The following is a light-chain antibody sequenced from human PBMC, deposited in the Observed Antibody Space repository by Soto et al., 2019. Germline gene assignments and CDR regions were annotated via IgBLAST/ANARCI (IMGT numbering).Light chain of an antibody. J-gene: IGKJ2*01. Sequence: DIVMTQSPEYLAVSLGERATINCKSSQNVLYSSNNRNLIAWYQQKPGQPPKLLIYWASTRESGVPDRFSGSGSGRDLTLTISSLQAEDVAFYYCQQYYSPPRYTFGQGTRLEIK. CDR2: WAS. CDR3: QQYYSPPRYT. V-gene: IGKV4-1*01. CDR1: QNVLYSSNNRNL.